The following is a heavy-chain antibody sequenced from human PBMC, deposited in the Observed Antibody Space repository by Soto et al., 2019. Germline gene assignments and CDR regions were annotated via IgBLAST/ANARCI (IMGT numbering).Heavy chain of an antibody. Sequence: GASVKVSCKASGGTFSSYAISWVRQAPGQGLEWMGGIIPIFGTANYAQKFQGRVTITADKSTSTAYMELSSLRSEDTAVYYCARVGGDYDFWSGYYTGPNWFDPWGQGPLVTVSS. CDR1: GGTFSSYA. CDR2: IIPIFGTA. V-gene: IGHV1-69*06. CDR3: ARVGGDYDFWSGYYTGPNWFDP. J-gene: IGHJ5*02. D-gene: IGHD3-3*01.